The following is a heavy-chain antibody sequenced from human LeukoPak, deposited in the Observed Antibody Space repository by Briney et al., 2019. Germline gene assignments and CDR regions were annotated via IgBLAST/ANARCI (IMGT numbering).Heavy chain of an antibody. D-gene: IGHD2-15*01. J-gene: IGHJ3*02. CDR1: GFTFSSYW. Sequence: GGSLRLSCAASGFTFSSYWMSWVRQAPGKGLEWVGFIRSKAYGGTTEYAASVKSRFSISRDDSKSIAYLQMNSLRTEDTAVFYCTRDCSGGSCWGDAFDIWGQGTMVTVSP. CDR3: TRDCSGGSCWGDAFDI. CDR2: IRSKAYGGTT. V-gene: IGHV3-49*04.